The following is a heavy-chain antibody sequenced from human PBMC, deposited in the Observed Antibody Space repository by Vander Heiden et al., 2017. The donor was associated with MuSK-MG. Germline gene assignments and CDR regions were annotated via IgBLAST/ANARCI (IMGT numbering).Heavy chain of an antibody. CDR3: ARLRISTWYGIRIDF. V-gene: IGHV4-39*01. CDR1: GASISNSSHY. CDR2: LYYSGTT. D-gene: IGHD6-13*01. J-gene: IGHJ4*02. Sequence: QLPLQESGPGLVKPSETLSLMCTVSGASISNSSHYWGWIRQSPEKGLEWIGTLYYSGTTHYNPSLKSRVTISGDTSTNQFSLGLKSVSAADTAVYYCARLRISTWYGIRIDFWGQGTQVTVSS.